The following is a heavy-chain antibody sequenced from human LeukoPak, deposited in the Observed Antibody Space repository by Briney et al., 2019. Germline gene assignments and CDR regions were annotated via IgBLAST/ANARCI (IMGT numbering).Heavy chain of an antibody. CDR1: GFTLSGNS. CDR3: TGSGGNSC. J-gene: IGHJ3*01. D-gene: IGHD6-13*01. Sequence: QPGGSLRLSCAASGFTLSGNSMNWARQAPGKGLVWVSSSYADGSTFYADSVKGRFTISRDNAKSTVYLQMNSLRGEDTAVYYCTGSGGNSCWGQGTMVTVSS. CDR2: SYADGST. V-gene: IGHV3-74*01.